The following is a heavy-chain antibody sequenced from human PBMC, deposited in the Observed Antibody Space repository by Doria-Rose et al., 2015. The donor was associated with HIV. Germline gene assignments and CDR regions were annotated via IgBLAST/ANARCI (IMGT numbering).Heavy chain of an antibody. Sequence: QVQLVESGAEVKKPGASVKVSCKASGYTFTSYDINWVRQATGQGLEWMGWMNPNSGNTAYAQEFQGRVTMTRNTSISTAYVELNSLRSEDTAVYYCARAGKYCSGGSCYSGYFDYWGQGALVTVSS. CDR1: GYTFTSYD. CDR2: MNPNSGNT. D-gene: IGHD2-15*01. CDR3: ARAGKYCSGGSCYSGYFDY. J-gene: IGHJ4*02. V-gene: IGHV1-8*02.